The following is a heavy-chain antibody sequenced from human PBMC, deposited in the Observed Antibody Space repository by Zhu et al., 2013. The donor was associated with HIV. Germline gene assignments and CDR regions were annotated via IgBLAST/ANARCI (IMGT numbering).Heavy chain of an antibody. V-gene: IGHV1-3*01. CDR2: INAGNGNT. J-gene: IGHJ6*02. D-gene: IGHD3-10*01. Sequence: QVQLVQSGAEVKKPGASVKVSCKASGYTFTSYAMHWVRQAPGQRLEWMGWINAGNGNTKYSQKFQGRVTITRDTSASTAYMELSSLRSEDTAVYYCARGRYYYGSGSVLVMDVWGQGTTVTVSS. CDR3: ARGRYYYGSGSVLVMDV. CDR1: GYTFTSYA.